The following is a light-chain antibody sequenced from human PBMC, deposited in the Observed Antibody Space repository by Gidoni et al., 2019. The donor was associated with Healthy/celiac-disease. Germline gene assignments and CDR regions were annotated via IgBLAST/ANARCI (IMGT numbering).Light chain of an antibody. Sequence: EIGMTQSPLSLPVTPGEPASISCRSSQSLLHSNGYNYLDWYLQKPGQSPQLLIYLGSNRASGVPDRFSGSGSGTDFTLKISRVEAEDVGVYYCMQALQTPYTFGEXTKLEIK. CDR3: MQALQTPYT. CDR1: QSLLHSNGYNY. J-gene: IGKJ2*01. V-gene: IGKV2-28*01. CDR2: LGS.